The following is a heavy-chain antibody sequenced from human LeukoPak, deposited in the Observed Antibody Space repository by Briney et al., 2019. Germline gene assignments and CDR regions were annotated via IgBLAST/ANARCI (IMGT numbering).Heavy chain of an antibody. CDR1: GFTFSSYA. V-gene: IGHV3-23*01. Sequence: GGSLRLSCAASGFTFSSYAMSWVRQAPGKGLEWVSAISGSGGSTYYADSVKGRFTISRDNSKNTLYLQMNSLRAEDTAVYYCARDKAAAAGRRYNWFDPWGQGTLVTVSS. CDR2: ISGSGGST. D-gene: IGHD6-13*01. J-gene: IGHJ5*02. CDR3: ARDKAAAAGRRYNWFDP.